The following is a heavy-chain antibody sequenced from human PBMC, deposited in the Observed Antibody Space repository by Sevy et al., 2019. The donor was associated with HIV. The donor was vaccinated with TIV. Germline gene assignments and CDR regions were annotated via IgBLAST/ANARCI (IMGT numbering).Heavy chain of an antibody. CDR1: GGTFSSYA. D-gene: IGHD3-10*01. CDR2: IIPIFGTA. V-gene: IGHV1-69*13. Sequence: ASVKVSCKASGGTFSSYAISWVRQAPGQGLEWMGRIIPIFGTANYAQKFQGRVTITADESASTAYMGLSSLRSEDTAVYYCARGGTYYYGSGSYYNHGWFDPWGQGTLVTVSS. CDR3: ARGGTYYYGSGSYYNHGWFDP. J-gene: IGHJ5*02.